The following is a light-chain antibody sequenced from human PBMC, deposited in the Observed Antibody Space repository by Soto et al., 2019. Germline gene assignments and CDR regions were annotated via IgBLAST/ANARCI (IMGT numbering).Light chain of an antibody. J-gene: IGLJ2*01. Sequence: QSVLTQPPSVSGAPGQRVTISCTGSSSNIGAGYDVHWYQQLPGTAPKLLIYGNSNRPSGVPDRFSGSKSGTSASLASTGLQAEDEADYYCQSYDSRYVVFGGGTKLTVL. CDR3: QSYDSRYVV. CDR2: GNS. CDR1: SSNIGAGYD. V-gene: IGLV1-40*01.